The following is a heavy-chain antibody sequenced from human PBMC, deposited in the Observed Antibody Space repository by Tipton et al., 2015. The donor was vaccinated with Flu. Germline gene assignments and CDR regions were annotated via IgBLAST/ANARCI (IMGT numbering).Heavy chain of an antibody. CDR2: ITGDGGRT. J-gene: IGHJ5*02. CDR3: GKGLTTLGVGWFDP. CDR1: GFTFGDHA. Sequence: CAASGFTFGDHAMHWVRQAPGKSLEWVSLITGDGGRTYYADSVKGRFTVSRDNSKNSLFLQMDSLTSEDTAFYYCGKGLTTLGVGWFDPRGQGTLVSVSS. V-gene: IGHV3-43*02. D-gene: IGHD3-3*01.